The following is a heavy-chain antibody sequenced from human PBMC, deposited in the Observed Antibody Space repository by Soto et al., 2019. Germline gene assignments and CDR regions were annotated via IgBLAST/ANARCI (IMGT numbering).Heavy chain of an antibody. D-gene: IGHD3-16*01. CDR1: GFIFSNYA. V-gene: IGHV3-30-3*01. CDR3: ASAVYDYVWGRSLSLDY. J-gene: IGHJ4*02. Sequence: QVRLVESGRGVVQPGRSLRLSCAASGFIFSNYALHWVRQAPGKGLEWVAVISYDGSNKDYADSVKGRFTISRDNFKNTLYLQMHSLRADDTAVYYCASAVYDYVWGRSLSLDYWGQGTLVTVSS. CDR2: ISYDGSNK.